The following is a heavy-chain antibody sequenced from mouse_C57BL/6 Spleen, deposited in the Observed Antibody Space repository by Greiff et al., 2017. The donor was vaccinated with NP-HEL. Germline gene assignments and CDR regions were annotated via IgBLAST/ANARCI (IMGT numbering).Heavy chain of an antibody. CDR3: TQVSTVVD. Sequence: QVQLQQSGAELVRPGASVTLSCKASGYTFTDYEMHWVKQTPVHGLEWIGAIDPETGGTAYNQKFKGTAILTADKSSSTAYMERRSLTSEDSAVYDCTQVSTVVDWGQGTLVTVSA. D-gene: IGHD1-1*01. J-gene: IGHJ3*01. V-gene: IGHV1-15*01. CDR2: IDPETGGT. CDR1: GYTFTDYE.